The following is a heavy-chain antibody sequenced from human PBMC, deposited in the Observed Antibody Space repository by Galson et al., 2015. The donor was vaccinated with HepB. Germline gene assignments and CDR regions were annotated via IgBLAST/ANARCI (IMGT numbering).Heavy chain of an antibody. CDR2: IGGGGSIT. CDR1: GFTFSIYV. CDR3: ARRTSVVTHFDY. Sequence: SLRLSCAASGFTFSIYVMSWVRQAPGKGLEWVSVIGGGGSITYYAESVKGRFTVSRDNSKNTLYLQMDSLRAEDTAVYYCARRTSVVTHFDYWGQGALVIVSS. J-gene: IGHJ4*02. V-gene: IGHV3-23*01. D-gene: IGHD4-23*01.